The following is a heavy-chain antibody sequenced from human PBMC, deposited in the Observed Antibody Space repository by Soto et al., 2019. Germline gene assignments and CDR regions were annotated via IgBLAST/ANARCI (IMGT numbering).Heavy chain of an antibody. V-gene: IGHV4-34*01. CDR3: AIESHDILAQTPWVGYFDL. D-gene: IGHD3-9*01. CDR2: INDRGSI. CDR1: GGSFSGFY. J-gene: IGHJ2*01. Sequence: QVQLQQWGAGPLRPLETLSLTCGVSGGSFSGFYWAWIRQSPGKGLERIGEINDRGSINYNPSLKIRVSISVATSKNHYSLTLRSVTAADTAVSYCAIESHDILAQTPWVGYFDLWCRGTLVTVSS.